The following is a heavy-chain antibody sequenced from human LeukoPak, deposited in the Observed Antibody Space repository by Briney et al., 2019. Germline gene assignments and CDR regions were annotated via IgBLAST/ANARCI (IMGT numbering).Heavy chain of an antibody. V-gene: IGHV1-8*03. Sequence: ASVKVSCKASGYTFTSYDINWVRQATGQGLEWLGWMNPNSGNTGYAQKFQGRVTIIRNTSISTAYMELSSLTSEDTAVYYCARGRDWLRWFDPWGQGTLVTVSS. J-gene: IGHJ5*02. D-gene: IGHD3/OR15-3a*01. CDR2: MNPNSGNT. CDR1: GYTFTSYD. CDR3: ARGRDWLRWFDP.